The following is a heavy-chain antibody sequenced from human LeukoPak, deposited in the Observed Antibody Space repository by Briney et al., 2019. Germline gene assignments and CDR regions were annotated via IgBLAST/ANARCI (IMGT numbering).Heavy chain of an antibody. V-gene: IGHV1-69*01. J-gene: IGHJ6*02. CDR1: GGTFSSYT. CDR2: IIPIFGTA. CDR3: ARGRYSSSINSMDV. Sequence: GASVKVSCKASGGTFSSYTISWVRQAPGQGLEWMGGIIPIFGTANYAQKFQGRVTITADESTSTAYMELSSLRSGDTAVYYCARGRYSSSINSMDVWGQGTTVTVSS. D-gene: IGHD6-6*01.